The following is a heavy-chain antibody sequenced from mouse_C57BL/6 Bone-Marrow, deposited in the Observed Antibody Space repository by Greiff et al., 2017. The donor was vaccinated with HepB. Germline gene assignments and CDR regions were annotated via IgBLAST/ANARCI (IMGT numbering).Heavy chain of an antibody. CDR3: ARQYSNYRYFDV. V-gene: IGHV5-12*01. CDR2: ISNGGGST. CDR1: GFTFSDYY. D-gene: IGHD2-5*01. J-gene: IGHJ1*03. Sequence: EVQLQESGGGLVQPGGSLKLSCAASGFTFSDYYMYWVRQTPEKRLEWVAYISNGGGSTYYPDTVKGRFTISRDNAKNTLYLQMSRLKSEDTAMYYCARQYSNYRYFDVWGTGTTVTVSS.